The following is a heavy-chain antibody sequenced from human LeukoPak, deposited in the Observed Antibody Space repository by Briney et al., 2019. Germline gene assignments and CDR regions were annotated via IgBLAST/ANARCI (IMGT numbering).Heavy chain of an antibody. CDR3: ARGRSVDDSSGYYPRY. Sequence: SETLSLTCTASGGSIRSSYYYWGWIRQPPGKGLEWIGNIYDSGSTNYNPSLKSRVTISVDTSKNQFSLKLSSVTAADTAVYYCARGRSVDDSSGYYPRYWGQGTLVTVSS. CDR2: IYDSGST. J-gene: IGHJ4*02. D-gene: IGHD3-22*01. V-gene: IGHV4-39*07. CDR1: GGSIRSSYYY.